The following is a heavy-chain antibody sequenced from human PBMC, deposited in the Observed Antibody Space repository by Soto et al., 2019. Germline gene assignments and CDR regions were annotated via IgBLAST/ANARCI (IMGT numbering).Heavy chain of an antibody. J-gene: IGHJ4*02. CDR1: GGSVSSGGYY. Sequence: PSETLSLTCTVSGGSVSSGGYYWSWIRQHPGKGLEWIGHIYYSGSTYYNSSLKSRVTISLDTSKNQFSLKLASVAAADTATYFCARLQAAVPHYWGQGTLVTVSS. CDR2: IYYSGST. V-gene: IGHV4-31*03. D-gene: IGHD6-13*01. CDR3: ARLQAAVPHY.